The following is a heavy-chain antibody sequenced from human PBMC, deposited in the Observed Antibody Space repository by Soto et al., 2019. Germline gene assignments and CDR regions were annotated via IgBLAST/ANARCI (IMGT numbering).Heavy chain of an antibody. Sequence: EVQLLESGGGLVQPGGSPRLSCAASGFTLSSYAMSWVRQAPGKGLEWVSAISGSGGSTYYADSVKGRFTISRDNSKNTLYLQMNSLRAEDTAVYYCAKDHPGDSSGWYGNWGQGTLVTVSS. CDR1: GFTLSSYA. V-gene: IGHV3-23*01. J-gene: IGHJ4*02. CDR3: AKDHPGDSSGWYGN. CDR2: ISGSGGST. D-gene: IGHD6-19*01.